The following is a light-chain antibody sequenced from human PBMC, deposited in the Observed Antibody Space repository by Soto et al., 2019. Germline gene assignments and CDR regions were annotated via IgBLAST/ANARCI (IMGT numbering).Light chain of an antibody. CDR1: QSISSTY. CDR3: QQYGSSPFT. CDR2: GAS. J-gene: IGKJ5*01. V-gene: IGKV3-20*01. Sequence: EIVLTQSPGTLSLSPGERATLSCRASQSISSTYLAWNQQKPGQAPRLLIYGASSRATGIPDRFSGSGSGTDFTLTISRLEPEDFAVYYCQQYGSSPFTCGQGTRVEIK.